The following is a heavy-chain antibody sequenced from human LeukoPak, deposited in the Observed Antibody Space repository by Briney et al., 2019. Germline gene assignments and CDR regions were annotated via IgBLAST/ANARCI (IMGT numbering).Heavy chain of an antibody. CDR1: GFTFSGYA. J-gene: IGHJ4*02. Sequence: GGSLRLSCAASGFTFSGYAMSWVRQAPGNGLEWVSSISGSGGSTHYADSVKGRFTISRDNSKNTLYLQMNSLRAEDTAVYYCAKAWDSSGWYNDFDYWGQGTLVTVSS. D-gene: IGHD6-19*01. V-gene: IGHV3-23*01. CDR2: ISGSGGST. CDR3: AKAWDSSGWYNDFDY.